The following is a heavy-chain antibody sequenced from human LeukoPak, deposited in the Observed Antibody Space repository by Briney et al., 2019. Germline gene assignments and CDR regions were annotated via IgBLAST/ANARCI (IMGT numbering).Heavy chain of an antibody. CDR1: DDSITMYY. Sequence: SETLSLTCTVSDDSITMYYWTWIRQPAGKGLEWIGRIYTSGSTNYNPSLKSRVTISVDTSKNQFSLKLRSVTAADTAVYYCARVRGYNYGSDAFDIWGQGTMVTVSS. CDR2: IYTSGST. J-gene: IGHJ3*02. V-gene: IGHV4-4*07. CDR3: ARVRGYNYGSDAFDI. D-gene: IGHD5-18*01.